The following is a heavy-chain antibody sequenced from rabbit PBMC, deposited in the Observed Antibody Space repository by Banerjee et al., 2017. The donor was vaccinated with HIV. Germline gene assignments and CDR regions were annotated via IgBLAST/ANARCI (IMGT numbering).Heavy chain of an antibody. J-gene: IGHJ6*01. D-gene: IGHD2-1*01. CDR3: ASNGGDGGGGNGLDL. V-gene: IGHV1S40*01. CDR1: GFDFSRYY. Sequence: QSLEESGGGLVQPEGSLTLTCTASGFDFSRYYLCWVRQAPGKGPEWIACIANGDGSTYYASWAKGRFTISKTSSTTVTLQMTSLTAADTATYFCASNGGDGGGGNGLDLWGPGTLVTVS. CDR2: IANGDGST.